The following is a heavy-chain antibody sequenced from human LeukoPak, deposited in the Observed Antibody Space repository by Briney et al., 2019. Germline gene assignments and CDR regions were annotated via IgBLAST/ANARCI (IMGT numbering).Heavy chain of an antibody. J-gene: IGHJ3*02. Sequence: ASVKVSCKASGYTFTGYYMHWVRQAPGQGLEWMGWINPNSGGTNYAQKFQGRVTMTRDTSISTAYMELSRLRSDDTAVYYCARDLRDIVVVPAAPDGFDTWGQGTMVTVSS. V-gene: IGHV1-2*02. D-gene: IGHD2-2*01. CDR2: INPNSGGT. CDR3: ARDLRDIVVVPAAPDGFDT. CDR1: GYTFTGYY.